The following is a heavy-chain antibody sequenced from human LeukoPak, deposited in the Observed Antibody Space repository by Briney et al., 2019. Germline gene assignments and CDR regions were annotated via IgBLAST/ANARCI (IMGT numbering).Heavy chain of an antibody. CDR2: INHSGST. J-gene: IGHJ4*02. D-gene: IGHD1-14*01. CDR1: GGSFSGYY. Sequence: SETLSLTCAVYGGSFSGYYWSWIRQPPGKGLEWIGEINHSGSTNYNPSLKSRVTISVDTSKNQFSLKLSSVTAADTAVYYCARGGDRVNSWAYYFDYWGQGTLVTVSS. V-gene: IGHV4-34*01. CDR3: ARGGDRVNSWAYYFDY.